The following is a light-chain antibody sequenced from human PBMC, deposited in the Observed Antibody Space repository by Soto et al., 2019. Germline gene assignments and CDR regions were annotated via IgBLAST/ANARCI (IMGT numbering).Light chain of an antibody. CDR1: HSVSSNY. CDR3: HQYSISTT. Sequence: EIVVTQSPGTLSLSPGERATLSCRSSHSVSSNYLAWNQQKPGQAPRLLIYAVSSRATGIPDRFSGSGSGADFTLIITSLEAVDFEVYYCHQYSISTTFDQGNKVDIK. CDR2: AVS. J-gene: IGKJ1*01. V-gene: IGKV3-20*01.